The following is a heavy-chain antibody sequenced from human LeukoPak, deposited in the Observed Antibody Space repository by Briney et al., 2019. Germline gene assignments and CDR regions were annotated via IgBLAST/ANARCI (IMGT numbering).Heavy chain of an antibody. CDR2: INPNSGGT. D-gene: IGHD3-10*01. Sequence: ASVKVSCKASGYTFTGYYMHWVRQAPGQGLEWMGWINPNSGGTNYAQKFQGRVTMTRGTSISTAYMELSRLRSDDTAVYYCARGRGFGDLFGDYWGQGTLVTVSS. V-gene: IGHV1-2*02. CDR1: GYTFTGYY. J-gene: IGHJ4*02. CDR3: ARGRGFGDLFGDY.